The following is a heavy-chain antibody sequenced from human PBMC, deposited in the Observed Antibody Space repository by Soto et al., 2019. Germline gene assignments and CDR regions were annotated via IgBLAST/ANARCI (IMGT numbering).Heavy chain of an antibody. CDR3: AARSGSGGYCYAIDY. J-gene: IGHJ4*02. CDR2: MNPNSGNS. Sequence: QVQLVQSGAEVKKPGASVKVSCKASGYTFTSNDINWVRQATGQGLEWMGWMNPNSGNSGYAQKFQGRVTMTRDTAISTAYMELSSLRSEDTAVYYCAARSGSGGYCYAIDYWGQGTLVTVSS. CDR1: GYTFTSND. V-gene: IGHV1-8*01. D-gene: IGHD2-15*01.